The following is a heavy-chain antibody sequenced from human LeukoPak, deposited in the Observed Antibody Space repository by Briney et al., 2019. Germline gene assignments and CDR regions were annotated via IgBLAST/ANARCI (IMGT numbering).Heavy chain of an antibody. Sequence: GGSLRLSCAASGFTFSSYGMHWVRQAPGKGLEWVAVIWYDGSNKYYADSVKGRFTISRDNAKNSLYLQMNSLRAEDTAVYYCARDPCSSTSCYGGSYYFDYWGQGTLVTVSS. V-gene: IGHV3-33*01. CDR1: GFTFSSYG. D-gene: IGHD2-2*01. J-gene: IGHJ4*02. CDR2: IWYDGSNK. CDR3: ARDPCSSTSCYGGSYYFDY.